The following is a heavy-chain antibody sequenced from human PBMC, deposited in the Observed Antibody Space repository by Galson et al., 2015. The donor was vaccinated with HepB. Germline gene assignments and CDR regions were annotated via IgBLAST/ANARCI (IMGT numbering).Heavy chain of an antibody. CDR1: GFTFSSYW. V-gene: IGHV3-7*03. J-gene: IGHJ4*02. D-gene: IGHD4-23*01. CDR2: IKQDGSEK. Sequence: SLRLSCAASGFTFSSYWMSWVRQAPGKGLEWVANIKQDGSEKYYVDSVKGRFTISRDNAKNSLYLQMNSLRAEDTAVYYCASTAYDYGGNSGYFDYWGQGTLVTVSS. CDR3: ASTAYDYGGNSGYFDY.